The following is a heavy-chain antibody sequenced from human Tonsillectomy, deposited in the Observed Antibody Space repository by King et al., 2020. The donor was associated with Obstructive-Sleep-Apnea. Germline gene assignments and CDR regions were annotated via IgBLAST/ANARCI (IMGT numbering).Heavy chain of an antibody. J-gene: IGHJ4*02. D-gene: IGHD4-17*01. CDR2: IYYSGST. Sequence: QLQESGPGLVKPSETLSLTCTVSGGSISSSDYYWGWIRQPPGKGLEWIGSIYYSGSTYYNTSLKSRVTISLDTSKNHFSLRLSSVTAADTAVYYCVREDYGDFECAYWGQGTLVTVSS. CDR1: GGSISSSDYY. CDR3: VREDYGDFECAY. V-gene: IGHV4-39*07.